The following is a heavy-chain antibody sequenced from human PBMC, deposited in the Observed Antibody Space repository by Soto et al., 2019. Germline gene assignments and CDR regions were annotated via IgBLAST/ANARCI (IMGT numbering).Heavy chain of an antibody. CDR1: GFTVSSYW. J-gene: IGHJ5*02. D-gene: IGHD3-16*01. Sequence: EVQLVESGGGLVQPGGSRRLSCAASGFTVSSYWMSWVRQAPGKGLEWVANIKQDGREKYYVDSVKGRFTISRDNAKNALYLQMNSLRAEDTAVYYCARGVSKRLGAISTKGFDPWGQGTLVTVSS. V-gene: IGHV3-7*01. CDR2: IKQDGREK. CDR3: ARGVSKRLGAISTKGFDP.